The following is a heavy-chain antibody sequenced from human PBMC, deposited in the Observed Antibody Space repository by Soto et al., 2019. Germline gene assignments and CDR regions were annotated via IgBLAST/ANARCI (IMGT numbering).Heavy chain of an antibody. V-gene: IGHV1-2*04. J-gene: IGHJ6*03. Sequence: GASVKVSCKASGYTFTGYYMHWVRQAPGQGLEWMGWINPNSGGTNYAQKFQGWVTMTRDTSISTAYMELRRLRSDDTAVYYCARGTGSGWSTKYYYYYYMDVWGKGTTVTVSS. CDR1: GYTFTGYY. CDR3: ARGTGSGWSTKYYYYYYMDV. CDR2: INPNSGGT. D-gene: IGHD6-19*01.